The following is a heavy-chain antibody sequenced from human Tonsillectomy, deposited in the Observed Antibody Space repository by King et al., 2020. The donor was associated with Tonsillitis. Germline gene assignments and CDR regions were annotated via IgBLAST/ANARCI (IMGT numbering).Heavy chain of an antibody. D-gene: IGHD5-18*01. CDR2: ISGGGGST. V-gene: IGHV3-23*04. CDR1: GFTFSSYA. CDR3: AKGVDTTMPYYYYYGMDV. Sequence: VQLVESGGGLVQPGGSLRLSCAASGFTFSSYAMSWVRQAPGKGLEWVSAISGGGGSTYYADSVKGRFTISRDNFKNTLYLHMNSLRAEDTAIYYCAKGVDTTMPYYYYYGMDVWGQGTTVTVSS. J-gene: IGHJ6*02.